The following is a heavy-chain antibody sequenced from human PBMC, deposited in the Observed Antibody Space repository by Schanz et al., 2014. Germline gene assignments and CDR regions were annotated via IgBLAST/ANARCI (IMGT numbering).Heavy chain of an antibody. J-gene: IGHJ4*02. CDR1: GDSISGGGYS. CDR3: ARVQIGDVYFDS. D-gene: IGHD2-8*01. CDR2: INYRGTT. Sequence: QVQLQESGPGLVKPSQTLSLTCAVSGDSISGGGYSWSWIRQAPGGGLEGLGYINYRGTTPYNPPLESRVTLSIDTPTAQFALNLPSGTAADTAVYFCARVQIGDVYFDSWGQGILVTVSS. V-gene: IGHV4-30-4*07.